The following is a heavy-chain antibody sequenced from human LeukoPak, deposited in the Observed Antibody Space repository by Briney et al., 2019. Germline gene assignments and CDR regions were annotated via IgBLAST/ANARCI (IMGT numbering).Heavy chain of an antibody. J-gene: IGHJ4*02. CDR2: INPNSGGT. D-gene: IGHD5-18*01. Sequence: ASVKVSCKASGYTFTGYYMHWVRQAPGQGLEWMGWINPNSGGTNYAQKFQGRVTMTRDTSISTAYMELSRLRSDDTAVYYCAREDPGYGYGLGYWGQGTLVTVSS. V-gene: IGHV1-2*02. CDR1: GYTFTGYY. CDR3: AREDPGYGYGLGY.